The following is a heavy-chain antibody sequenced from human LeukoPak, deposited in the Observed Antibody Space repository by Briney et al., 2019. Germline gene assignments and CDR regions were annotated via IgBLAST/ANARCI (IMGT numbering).Heavy chain of an antibody. D-gene: IGHD3-10*01. V-gene: IGHV1-69*13. CDR1: GGTFNSYA. CDR2: IIPIFGTA. Sequence: SVKVSCKASGGTFNSYAISWVRQAPGQGLEWMGGIIPIFGTANYAQKFQGRVTITADESTSTAYMELSSLRSEDTAVYYCARDASAHMVRGVPANWFDPWGQGTLVTVSS. CDR3: ARDASAHMVRGVPANWFDP. J-gene: IGHJ5*02.